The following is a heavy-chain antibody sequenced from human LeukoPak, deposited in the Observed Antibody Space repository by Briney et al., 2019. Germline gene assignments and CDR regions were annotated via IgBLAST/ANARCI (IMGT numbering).Heavy chain of an antibody. CDR2: IYYSGST. CDR1: GGSISSSSW. D-gene: IGHD5-24*01. V-gene: IGHV4-4*02. J-gene: IGHJ4*02. Sequence: SGTLSLTCAVSGGSISSSSWWSWVRQPPGKGLEWIGSIYYSGSTYYNPSLKSRVTISVDTSKNQFSLKLSSVTAADTAVYYCARVGSGWLQFFDYWGQGTLVTVSS. CDR3: ARVGSGWLQFFDY.